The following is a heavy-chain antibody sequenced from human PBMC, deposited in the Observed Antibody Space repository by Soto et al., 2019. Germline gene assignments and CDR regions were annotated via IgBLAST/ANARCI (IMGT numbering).Heavy chain of an antibody. CDR1: GGSISSYY. D-gene: IGHD6-13*01. CDR3: WREGEQQLVIGRWFDP. J-gene: IGHJ5*02. Sequence: SETLSLTCTASGGSISSYYWSWIRQPPGKGLEWVAYIYYSGSTNYNPSPKNRLTISVEKTKNQFSYQLLSVPSADNAAVYCWREGEQQLVIGRWFDPWGQGTLVTVSS. CDR2: IYYSGST. V-gene: IGHV4-59*01.